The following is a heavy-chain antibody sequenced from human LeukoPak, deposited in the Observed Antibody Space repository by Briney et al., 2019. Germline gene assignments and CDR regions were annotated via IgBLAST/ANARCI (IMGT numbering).Heavy chain of an antibody. Sequence: ASVKVSCKASGYTFTSYAMHWVRQAPGQRHEWMGWINAGNGNTKYSQKFQGRVTITRDTSASTAYMELSSLRSEDTAVYYCARTGRSSGWYDYWGQGTLVTVSS. CDR3: ARTGRSSGWYDY. D-gene: IGHD6-19*01. CDR2: INAGNGNT. CDR1: GYTFTSYA. J-gene: IGHJ4*02. V-gene: IGHV1-3*01.